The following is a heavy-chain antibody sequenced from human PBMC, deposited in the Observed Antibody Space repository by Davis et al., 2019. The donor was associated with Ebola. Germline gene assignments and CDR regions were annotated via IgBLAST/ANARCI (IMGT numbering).Heavy chain of an antibody. Sequence: MPGGSLRLSCTVSGGSISSYYWSWIRQPPGKGLEWIGYIYYSGSTNYNPSLKSRVTISVDTSKNQFSLKLSSVTAADTAVYYCARRYGGRYWGQGTLVTVSS. V-gene: IGHV4-59*08. CDR1: GGSISSYY. CDR3: ARRYGGRY. CDR2: IYYSGST. J-gene: IGHJ4*02. D-gene: IGHD4-23*01.